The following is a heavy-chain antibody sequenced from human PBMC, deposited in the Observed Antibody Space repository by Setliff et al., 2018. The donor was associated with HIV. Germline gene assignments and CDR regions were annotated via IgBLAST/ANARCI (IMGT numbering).Heavy chain of an antibody. CDR2: IYYSWST. V-gene: IGHV4-39*07. D-gene: IGHD2-2*01. CDR1: GGSISSSTYY. J-gene: IGHJ6*03. Sequence: PSETLSLTCTVSGGSISSSTYYWAWIRQPPGKGLEWIGSIYYSWSTYYNSSLKSRVTMSVDTSRTQFSLKLRSVTAADTAVYYCARVGASGVASSMDYHYYMDVWGKGTSVTVSS. CDR3: ARVGASGVASSMDYHYYMDV.